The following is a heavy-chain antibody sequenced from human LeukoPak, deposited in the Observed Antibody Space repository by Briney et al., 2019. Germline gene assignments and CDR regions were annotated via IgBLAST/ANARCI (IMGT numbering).Heavy chain of an antibody. V-gene: IGHV1-18*01. D-gene: IGHD3-22*01. CDR2: IGAYNGNT. J-gene: IGHJ4*02. CDR1: GYTFTSYG. CDR3: ARDQDYYDSSGYQTY. Sequence: ASVEVSCKASGYTFTSYGISWVRQAPGQGLEWMGWIGAYNGNTNYAQKLQGRVTMTTDTSTSTAYMELRSLRSDDTAVYYCARDQDYYDSSGYQTYWGQGTLVTVSS.